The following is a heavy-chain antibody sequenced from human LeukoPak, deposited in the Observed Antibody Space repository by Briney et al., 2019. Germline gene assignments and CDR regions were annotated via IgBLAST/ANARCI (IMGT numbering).Heavy chain of an antibody. CDR3: TTVGAAARYYFDY. D-gene: IGHD6-13*01. CDR2: IRSKTDGGTT. Sequence: EGSLRLPCAASGFTFSNAWMSWVRQAPGKGLEWVGHIRSKTDGGTTDYAAPVKGRFTISRDDSENTLYLQMNSLKTEDTAVYYCTTVGAAARYYFDYWGQGTLVTVSS. CDR1: GFTFSNAW. V-gene: IGHV3-15*01. J-gene: IGHJ4*02.